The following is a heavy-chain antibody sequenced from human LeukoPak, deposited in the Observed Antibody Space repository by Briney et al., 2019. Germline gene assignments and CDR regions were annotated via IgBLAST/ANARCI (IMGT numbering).Heavy chain of an antibody. Sequence: GALGLPCSASGVTVKSKYMSWVRQAPGKGVEWVSVIYTGGSTYYADSVKGRFTISRDNSKNTLYLQMNSLRAEDTAVYYCARVSPHPIIDVWGKGTTVTVSS. CDR2: IYTGGST. V-gene: IGHV3-53*01. CDR1: GVTVKSKY. CDR3: ARVSPHPIIDV. J-gene: IGHJ6*03.